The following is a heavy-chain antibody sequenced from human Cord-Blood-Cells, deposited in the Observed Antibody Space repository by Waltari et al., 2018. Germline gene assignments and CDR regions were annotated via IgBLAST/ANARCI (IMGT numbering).Heavy chain of an antibody. V-gene: IGHV3-30*04. CDR1: GSTFSSYA. CDR3: AREGRAADAFDI. D-gene: IGHD6-13*01. Sequence: VQLVESGGGVVQPGRSLRLSCAASGSTFSSYAMTWVRQAPGKGVEWVAFISYDGSNKYYADSVKGRFTISRDNSKNTLYLQMNSLRAEDTAVYYCAREGRAADAFDIWGQGTMVTVSS. CDR2: ISYDGSNK. J-gene: IGHJ3*02.